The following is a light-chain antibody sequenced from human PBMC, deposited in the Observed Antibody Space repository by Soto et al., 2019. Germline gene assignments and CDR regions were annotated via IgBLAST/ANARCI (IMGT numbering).Light chain of an antibody. CDR1: QGINKF. Sequence: IQLTQSPSSLSASVGDRVTITCLASQGINKFLAWYQQRPGKAPQLLVYGASTLQSGVPSRFSGSGYGTAFTLTISSLQTDDFAPYYCQQYKSFRDFGQGTKVDI. CDR3: QQYKSFRD. V-gene: IGKV1-9*01. CDR2: GAS. J-gene: IGKJ1*01.